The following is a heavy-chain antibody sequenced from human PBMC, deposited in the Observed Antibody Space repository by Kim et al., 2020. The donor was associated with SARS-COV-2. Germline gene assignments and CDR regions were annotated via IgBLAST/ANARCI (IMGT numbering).Heavy chain of an antibody. D-gene: IGHD2-15*01. CDR1: GFTFGGSA. V-gene: IGHV3-73*01. CDR3: TYCSAGICYPGVDS. J-gene: IGHJ4*02. Sequence: GGSLRLSCAASGFTFGGSAIHWVRQASGKGLEWVGRIRSKANNYATAYVASVQGRFTISRDDLKNTAYLQMNSLKTEDTAVYYCTYCSAGICYPGVDSCVQGTLVTVSS. CDR2: IRSKANNYAT.